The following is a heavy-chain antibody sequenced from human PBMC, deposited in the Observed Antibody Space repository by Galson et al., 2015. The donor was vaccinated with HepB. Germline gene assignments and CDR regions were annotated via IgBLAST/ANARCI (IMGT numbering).Heavy chain of an antibody. CDR2: IRRDGTNK. Sequence: SLRLSCAASGFTFSNYGMNWVRQAPGKGLEWVALIRRDGTNKYYADSVRGRFRFSRSNAEKELYLHMSILRDEDTAIYFCEREDRNAFILSYDCRGHGARVSFAS. V-gene: IGHV3-33*08. D-gene: IGHD3-16*01. J-gene: IGHJ4*01. CDR1: GFTFSNYG. CDR3: EREDRNAFILSYDC.